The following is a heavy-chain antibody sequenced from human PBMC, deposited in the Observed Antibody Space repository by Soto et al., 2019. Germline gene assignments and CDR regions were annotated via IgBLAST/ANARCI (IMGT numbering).Heavy chain of an antibody. CDR1: GYTFTSNG. J-gene: IGHJ4*02. D-gene: IGHD1-26*01. V-gene: IGHV1-18*04. Sequence: ASVKVSCKTSGYTFTSNGVSWVRQAPGQGLEWMGWISTYNGDTNYAQKFQDRVTMTTDTSTSTAYMELRSLRSDDTAVYYCARDRERAYATGYWGQGTLVTVSS. CDR2: ISTYNGDT. CDR3: ARDRERAYATGY.